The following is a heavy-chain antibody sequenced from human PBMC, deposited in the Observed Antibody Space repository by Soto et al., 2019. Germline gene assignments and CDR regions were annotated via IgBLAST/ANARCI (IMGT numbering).Heavy chain of an antibody. CDR3: TREVRDYEFGSGRDV. J-gene: IGHJ6*04. Sequence: SMRLSFTASGFTFGDYAMSWIRQAPGKGLEWVGFIRSKAYGGTTEYAASVKGRFTISRDDSKSIAYLQMNSLKTEDTAVYYCTREVRDYEFGSGRDVWSKGTTVIV. CDR1: GFTFGDYA. CDR2: IRSKAYGGTT. V-gene: IGHV3-49*03. D-gene: IGHD3-3*01.